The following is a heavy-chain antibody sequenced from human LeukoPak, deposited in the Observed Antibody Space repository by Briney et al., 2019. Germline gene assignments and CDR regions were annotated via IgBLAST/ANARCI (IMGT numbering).Heavy chain of an antibody. CDR3: ARDPFLLRGYDGYDSY. J-gene: IGHJ4*02. CDR1: GYTLTELS. Sequence: ASVKVSCKVSGYTLTELSMHWVRQAPGQGLEWMGIINPSGGSTSYAQKFQGRVTMTRDMSTSTVYMELSSLRSEDTAVYYCARDPFLLRGYDGYDSYWGQGTLVTVSS. D-gene: IGHD5-12*01. CDR2: INPSGGST. V-gene: IGHV1-46*01.